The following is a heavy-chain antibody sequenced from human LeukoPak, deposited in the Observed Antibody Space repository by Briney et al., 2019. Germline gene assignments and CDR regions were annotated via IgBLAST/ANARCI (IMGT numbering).Heavy chain of an antibody. J-gene: IGHJ5*02. CDR2: IYYTGST. D-gene: IGHD2-15*01. Sequence: SETLSLTCSVSGGSISSGSYYWGWIRQPPGKGLEWIGSIYYTGSTYYNPSLKTRVTISVDTSKSQFSLNLRSVTAADTAVYYCARRYSGGSCYIDPWGQGTLVTVSS. CDR3: ARRYSGGSCYIDP. V-gene: IGHV4-39*01. CDR1: GGSISSGSYY.